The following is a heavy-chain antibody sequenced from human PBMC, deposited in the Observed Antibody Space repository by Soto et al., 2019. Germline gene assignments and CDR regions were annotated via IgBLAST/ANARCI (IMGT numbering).Heavy chain of an antibody. CDR3: ARGTWLNPTPYYFDY. J-gene: IGHJ4*02. D-gene: IGHD1-1*01. V-gene: IGHV4-59*01. CDR1: GGIISHYY. Sequence: SETLSLTCTVSGGIISHYYWSWIRQPPGGGLQWIGYIYNSGRTDYNLSLKSRVTISVDMSKNQFSLDLSSVTAADTAVYYCARGTWLNPTPYYFDYWGQGALVTVSS. CDR2: IYNSGRT.